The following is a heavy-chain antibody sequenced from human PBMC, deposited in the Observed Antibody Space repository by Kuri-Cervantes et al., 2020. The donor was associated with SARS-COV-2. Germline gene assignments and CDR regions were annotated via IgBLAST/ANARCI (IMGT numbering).Heavy chain of an antibody. Sequence: LSLTCAASGFTFSSYAMSWVRQAPGKGLEWVSAISGSGGSTYYADSVKGRFTISRDNSKNTLYLQMNSLRAEDTAVYYCARVAMGRMDVWGKGTTVTVSS. D-gene: IGHD5-18*01. CDR3: ARVAMGRMDV. CDR1: GFTFSSYA. J-gene: IGHJ6*03. CDR2: ISGSGGST. V-gene: IGHV3-23*01.